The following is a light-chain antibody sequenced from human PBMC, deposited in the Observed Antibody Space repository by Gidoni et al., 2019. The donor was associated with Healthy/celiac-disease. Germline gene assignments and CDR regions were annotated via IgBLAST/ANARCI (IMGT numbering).Light chain of an antibody. CDR3: NSYTSSGTLV. V-gene: IGLV2-14*01. J-gene: IGLJ2*01. Sequence: QSALTQPASVSGSPGQSITISCTGTSRDVGGYNYVSWYQQQPGKAPKLMIYEVSNRPSGVSNRFSGSQSGNTASLTISGLQAEDEADYYCNSYTSSGTLVFGGGTKLTVL. CDR1: SRDVGGYNY. CDR2: EVS.